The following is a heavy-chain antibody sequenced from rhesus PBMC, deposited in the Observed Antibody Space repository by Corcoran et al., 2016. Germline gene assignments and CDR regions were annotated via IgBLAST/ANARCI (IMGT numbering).Heavy chain of an antibody. Sequence: QVQLQEAGPGVVKPSETLSLTCAVSGGFISDSYRWNWIRQPAGKGLEWIGYNYGSSTSTNYKPSLKSRVTISKDTSKNQFSLKLSSVTAADTAVYYCARDWDAFYFCGQVLRLTVSS. CDR1: GGFISDSYR. CDR3: ARDWDAFYF. J-gene: IGHJ3*01. CDR2: NYGSSTST. V-gene: IGHV4S10*01.